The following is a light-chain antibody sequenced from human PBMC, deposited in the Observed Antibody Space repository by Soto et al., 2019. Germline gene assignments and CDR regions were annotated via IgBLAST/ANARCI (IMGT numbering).Light chain of an antibody. CDR3: QQRGDWPLT. J-gene: IGKJ4*01. CDR1: QSVGNN. V-gene: IGKV3-15*01. CDR2: ATS. Sequence: EIVVTQSPATLSVSPGERATLSCRASQSVGNNFAWYQQKPGQAPRLLIFATSTRATGVPARFSGSGSGTEFTLTISSLESEDFAVYYCQQRGDWPLTFGGGAKVEIE.